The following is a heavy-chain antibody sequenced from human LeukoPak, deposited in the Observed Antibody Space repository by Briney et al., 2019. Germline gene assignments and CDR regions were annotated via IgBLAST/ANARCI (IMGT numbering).Heavy chain of an antibody. D-gene: IGHD4-17*01. Sequence: PSETLSLTCTVSGGSISSYYWSWIRQPPGKGLEWIGYIYYSGSTNYNPSLKSRVTISVDTSKNQFSLKLSSVTAADTAVYYCARTYGDYPFDYWGQGTLVTVSS. CDR2: IYYSGST. V-gene: IGHV4-59*08. CDR1: GGSISSYY. J-gene: IGHJ4*02. CDR3: ARTYGDYPFDY.